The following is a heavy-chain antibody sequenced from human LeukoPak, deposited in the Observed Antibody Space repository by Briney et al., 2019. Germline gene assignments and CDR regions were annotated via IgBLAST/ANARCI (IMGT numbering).Heavy chain of an antibody. Sequence: SETLSLTCTVSGGSISRSRYYWGWIRQPPGKGLEWIGRIYTSGSTNYNPSLKSRVTMSVDTSKNQFSLKLSSVTAADTAVYYCAKGLPGFGDLLDVWNYWGQGILVTVSS. V-gene: IGHV4-61*05. CDR3: AKGLPGFGDLLDVWNY. CDR2: IYTSGST. CDR1: GGSISRSRYY. D-gene: IGHD3-10*01. J-gene: IGHJ4*02.